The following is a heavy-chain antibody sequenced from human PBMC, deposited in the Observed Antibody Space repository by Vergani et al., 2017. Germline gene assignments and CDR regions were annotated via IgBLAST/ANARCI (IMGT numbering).Heavy chain of an antibody. Sequence: EVQLVESGGGLVQPGGSLRLSCAASGFTFSSYWMSWVRQAPGKGLEWVANIKQDGSEKYYVDSVKGRFTISRDNAKNSLYLQMNSLRAEDTAVYYCARARGVYCSSTSCYTHEGGYFDYWGQGTLVTVSS. CDR3: ARARGVYCSSTSCYTHEGGYFDY. CDR2: IKQDGSEK. D-gene: IGHD2-2*02. V-gene: IGHV3-7*01. CDR1: GFTFSSYW. J-gene: IGHJ4*02.